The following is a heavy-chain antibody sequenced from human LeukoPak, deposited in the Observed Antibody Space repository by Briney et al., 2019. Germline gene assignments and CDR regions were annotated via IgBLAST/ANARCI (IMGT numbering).Heavy chain of an antibody. J-gene: IGHJ4*02. D-gene: IGHD2-2*01. CDR1: GFTFSSYW. V-gene: IGHV3-7*01. CDR2: IKQDGSEK. CDR3: GGGCSSTSSYRHGFDY. Sequence: PPGGSLRLSCAASGFTFSSYWMSWVRQAPGKGLEWVANIKQDGSEKYYVDSVKGRFTISRDNAKNSLYLQMNSLRAEDTAVYDGGGGCSSTSSYRHGFDYWGQGTLVTVSS.